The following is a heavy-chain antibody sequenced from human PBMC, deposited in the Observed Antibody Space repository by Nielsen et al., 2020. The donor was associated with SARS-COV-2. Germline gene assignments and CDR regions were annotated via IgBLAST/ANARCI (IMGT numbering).Heavy chain of an antibody. V-gene: IGHV3-33*08. D-gene: IGHD6-25*01. CDR1: GFTFSSHA. CDR3: ARDQDGGAATSNWYFDL. CDR2: IWNDGTTK. J-gene: IGHJ2*01. Sequence: GGSLRLSCAASGFTFSSHAMHWVRQAPGKGLEWVAVIWNDGTTKYYADSVKGRFTISRDNRKNSLYLQMNSLRDEDTAVYYCARDQDGGAATSNWYFDLWGRGTLVIVSS.